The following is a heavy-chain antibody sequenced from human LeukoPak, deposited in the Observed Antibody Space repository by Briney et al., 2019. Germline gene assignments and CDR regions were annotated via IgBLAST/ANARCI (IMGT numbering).Heavy chain of an antibody. V-gene: IGHV4-34*01. CDR3: ARELDGSGY. CDR2: INHSGST. J-gene: IGHJ4*02. Sequence: SETLSLTCAVYGGSFSGYYWSWIRQPPGKGLEWIGEINHSGSTNYNPSLKSRVTISVDTSKNQFSLKLSSVTAADTAVYYCARELDGSGYWGQGTLVTVSS. CDR1: GGSFSGYY. D-gene: IGHD3-10*01.